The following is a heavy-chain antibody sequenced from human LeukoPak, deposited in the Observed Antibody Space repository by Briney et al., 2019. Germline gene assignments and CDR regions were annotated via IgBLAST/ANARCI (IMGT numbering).Heavy chain of an antibody. J-gene: IGHJ5*02. Sequence: SETLSLTCTVSGDSVSNDRYYWTWIRQSPGKGLEWIAYIRYSGHTNYNPSLDTRVTISLDASKNQLSLRLYSVTAADTAMYYCARYNWNTWFDPWGQGALVTVSS. CDR3: ARYNWNTWFDP. D-gene: IGHD1-1*01. CDR1: GDSVSNDRYY. V-gene: IGHV4-61*01. CDR2: IRYSGHT.